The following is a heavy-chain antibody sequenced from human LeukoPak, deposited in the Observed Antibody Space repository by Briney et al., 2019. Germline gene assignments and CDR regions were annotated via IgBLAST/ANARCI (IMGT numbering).Heavy chain of an antibody. V-gene: IGHV3-23*01. Sequence: SGGSLRLSCAASGYTFSSYAMSWVRQAPGKGLEWVSAVSGSGVNTYYADSVKGRFTISRDNSKNTLYLQMNSLRAEDTAVYYCAKDLGIAAAGPPFSLKGDQGTLVTVSS. D-gene: IGHD6-13*01. CDR3: AKDLGIAAAGPPFSLK. CDR2: VSGSGVNT. CDR1: GYTFSSYA. J-gene: IGHJ4*02.